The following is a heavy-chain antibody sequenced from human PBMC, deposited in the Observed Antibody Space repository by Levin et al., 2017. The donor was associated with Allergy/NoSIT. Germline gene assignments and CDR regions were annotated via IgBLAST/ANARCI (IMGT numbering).Heavy chain of an antibody. D-gene: IGHD5-12*01. V-gene: IGHV3-33*01. CDR1: GFTFSSYG. CDR3: ARESAAGSGYDYDY. Sequence: GGSLRLSCAASGFTFSSYGMHWVRQAPGKGLEWVAVIWYDGSNKYYADSVKGRFTISRDNSKNTLYLQMNSLRAEDTAVYYCARESAAGSGYDYDYWGQGTLVTVSS. J-gene: IGHJ4*02. CDR2: IWYDGSNK.